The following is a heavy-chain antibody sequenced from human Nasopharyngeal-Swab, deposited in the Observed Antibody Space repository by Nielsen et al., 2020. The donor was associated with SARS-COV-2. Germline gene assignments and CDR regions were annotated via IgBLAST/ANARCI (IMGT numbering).Heavy chain of an antibody. CDR2: IIPIFGTA. Sequence: SVNAPCKASGGSLRSYAISWARQTPGQGLEWMGGIIPIFGTANYAQKFQGRVTIAADESTSTAYMELSSLRSEDTAVYYCARRPYSSSSGDYYYGMDVWGQGTTVTVSS. V-gene: IGHV1-69*13. CDR1: GGSLRSYA. D-gene: IGHD6-6*01. J-gene: IGHJ6*02. CDR3: ARRPYSSSSGDYYYGMDV.